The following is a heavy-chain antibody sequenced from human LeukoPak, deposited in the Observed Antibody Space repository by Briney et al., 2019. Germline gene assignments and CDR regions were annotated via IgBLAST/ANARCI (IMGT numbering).Heavy chain of an antibody. CDR2: IYYSGST. J-gene: IGHJ4*02. CDR1: GGSISSYY. Sequence: PSETLSLTCTVSGGSISSYYWSWIRQPPGKGLEWIGYIYYSGSTNYNPSLKSRDTISVDTSKNQLSLKLSSVTAADTAVYYCARRRMGIFGYWGQGTLVTVSS. D-gene: IGHD3-16*01. V-gene: IGHV4-59*08. CDR3: ARRRMGIFGY.